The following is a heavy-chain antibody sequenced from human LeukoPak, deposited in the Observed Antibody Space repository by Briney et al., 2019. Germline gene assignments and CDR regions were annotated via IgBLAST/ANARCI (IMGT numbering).Heavy chain of an antibody. D-gene: IGHD2-21*02. V-gene: IGHV3-21*01. CDR1: GFTFSSYS. J-gene: IGHJ4*02. CDR3: ARDRHVVVTATFDY. CDR2: ISSSSSYI. Sequence: TPGGSLRLSCAASGFTFSSYSMNWVRQAPGKELEWVSSISSSSSYIYYADSVKGRFTISRDNAKNSLYLQMNSLRAEDTAVYYCARDRHVVVTATFDYWGQGTLVTVSS.